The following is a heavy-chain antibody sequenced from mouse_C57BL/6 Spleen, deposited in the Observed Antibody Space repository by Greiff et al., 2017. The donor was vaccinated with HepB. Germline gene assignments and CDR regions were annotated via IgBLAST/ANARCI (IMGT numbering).Heavy chain of an antibody. J-gene: IGHJ4*01. CDR1: GFTFSDYG. CDR3: ATHGHYYAMDY. CDR2: ISSGSSTI. D-gene: IGHD1-2*01. V-gene: IGHV5-17*01. Sequence: EVQLKESGGGLVKPGGSLKLSCAASGFTFSDYGMHWVRQAPAKGLEWVAYISSGSSTIYYADTVKGRFTISRDNAKNTLFLQMTSLRSEDTAMYYCATHGHYYAMDYGGQGTSVTVSS.